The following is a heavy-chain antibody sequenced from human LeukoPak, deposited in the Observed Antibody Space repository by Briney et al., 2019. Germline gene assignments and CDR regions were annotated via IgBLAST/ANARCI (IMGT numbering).Heavy chain of an antibody. D-gene: IGHD3-22*01. Sequence: GGSLRLSCAASGFTFSNCAMTWVRQAPGKGLEWVSAISTSGSSTYYADSVKGRFTISRDNSKNTLYLQVNSLGAEDTAVYYCAKDRRPTYYSDSSGYYFRDAFDIWGQGTMVTVSS. V-gene: IGHV3-23*01. CDR1: GFTFSNCA. CDR2: ISTSGSST. J-gene: IGHJ3*02. CDR3: AKDRRPTYYSDSSGYYFRDAFDI.